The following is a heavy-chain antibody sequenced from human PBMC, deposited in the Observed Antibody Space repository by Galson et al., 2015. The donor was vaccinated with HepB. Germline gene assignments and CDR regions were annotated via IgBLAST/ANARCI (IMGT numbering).Heavy chain of an antibody. CDR1: GFTFNGYA. CDR2: IRGGGASA. V-gene: IGHV3-23*01. Sequence: SLGLACADYGFTFNGYAMNWVRQAPGKGLSWVSGIRGGGASAYYVDSVKGRFTVYRDNAKNTRYLQMNSLRAEDTAVYYCAKTGNLGELPLGPLYYGMDVWGQGTTVTVSS. D-gene: IGHD1-26*01. J-gene: IGHJ6*02. CDR3: AKTGNLGELPLGPLYYGMDV.